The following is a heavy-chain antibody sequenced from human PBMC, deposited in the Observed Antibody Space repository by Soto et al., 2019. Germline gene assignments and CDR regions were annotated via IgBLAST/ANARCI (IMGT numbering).Heavy chain of an antibody. CDR2: ISNSGGST. Sequence: EVQLLESGGGLVQPGESLRLSCAASGFTFSSYAMSWVRQAPGKGLEWVSAISNSGGSTYYTDSVRGRFTISRDNSKNTRYLQMNSLRAEDTAVYYCAKGGAIVAAGTRVYLYNAMDVWGQGTTVTVSS. J-gene: IGHJ6*02. D-gene: IGHD1-26*01. V-gene: IGHV3-23*01. CDR3: AKGGAIVAAGTRVYLYNAMDV. CDR1: GFTFSSYA.